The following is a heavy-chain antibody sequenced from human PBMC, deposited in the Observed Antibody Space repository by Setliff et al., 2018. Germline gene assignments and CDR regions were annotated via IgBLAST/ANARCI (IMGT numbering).Heavy chain of an antibody. D-gene: IGHD4-17*01. CDR3: AKDLGDDGHYYYYMDV. CDR2: VYRGGSTT. Sequence: GGSLRLSCAASGFTFNNYAMSWVRQAPGKRLEWVSVVYRGGSTTFYADSVKGRFTISRDDSKNTLYLQMNSLTVDDTAVYYCAKDLGDDGHYYYYMDVWGKGTTVTVSS. V-gene: IGHV3-23*03. CDR1: GFTFNNYA. J-gene: IGHJ6*03.